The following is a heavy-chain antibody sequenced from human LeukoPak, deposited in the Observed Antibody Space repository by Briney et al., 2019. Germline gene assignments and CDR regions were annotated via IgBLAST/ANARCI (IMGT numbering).Heavy chain of an antibody. J-gene: IGHJ4*02. D-gene: IGHD5-18*01. V-gene: IGHV4-39*01. CDR1: GGSISSSSYY. CDR2: IYYSGST. CDR3: ISVDTAMVFDY. Sequence: PSEALSLTCTVSGGSISSSSYYWGWIRQPPGKGLEWIGSIYYSGSTYYNPSLKSRVTISVDTSKNQFSLKLSSVTAADTAVYYCISVDTAMVFDYWGQGTLVTVSS.